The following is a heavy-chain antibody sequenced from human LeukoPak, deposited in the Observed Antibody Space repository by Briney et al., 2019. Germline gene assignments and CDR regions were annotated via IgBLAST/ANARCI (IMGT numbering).Heavy chain of an antibody. CDR1: GFTFSSFW. D-gene: IGHD6-13*01. Sequence: GGSLRLSCVASGFTFSSFWMSWVRQAPGKGLEFVANIDQDGSVRNYVDSVKGRFIISRDNAKDSLYLQMDSLRAEDTAVYFCARDPGSSSFDYWGLGTPVTVSS. CDR3: ARDPGSSSFDY. J-gene: IGHJ4*02. V-gene: IGHV3-7*01. CDR2: IDQDGSVR.